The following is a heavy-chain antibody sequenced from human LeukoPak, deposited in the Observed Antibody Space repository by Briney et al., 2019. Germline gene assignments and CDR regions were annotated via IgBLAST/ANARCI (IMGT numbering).Heavy chain of an antibody. D-gene: IGHD3-22*01. CDR3: ARANYYDISGYDY. Sequence: PGGSLRLSCAASGFTFSSYSMNWVRQAPGKGLEWVAYIRSSGSPIYYADSVKGRFTISRDNAKNSLYLQMNSLRAEDTAVYYCARANYYDISGYDYWGQGTLVTVSS. CDR1: GFTFSSYS. J-gene: IGHJ4*02. V-gene: IGHV3-48*01. CDR2: IRSSGSPI.